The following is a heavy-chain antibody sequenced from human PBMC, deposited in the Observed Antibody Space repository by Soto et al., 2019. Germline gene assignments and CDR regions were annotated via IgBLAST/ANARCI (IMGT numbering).Heavy chain of an antibody. CDR3: ARFRAGYNLDY. J-gene: IGHJ4*02. CDR2: IWSDGSKK. V-gene: IGHV3-33*01. CDR1: GFDFSAHG. Sequence: QVQLVESGGSVVQPGGSLRLSCAASGFDFSAHGMHWVRQAPGKGLEWVTLIWSDGSKKYYADSVKGRVIVSRDNSKSTLYLQMDSMRAEDTAVYYCARFRAGYNLDYWGQWTLVAVSS. D-gene: IGHD1-1*01.